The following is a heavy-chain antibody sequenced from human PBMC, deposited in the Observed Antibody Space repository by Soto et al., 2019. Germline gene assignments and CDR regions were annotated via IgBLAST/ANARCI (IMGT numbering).Heavy chain of an antibody. V-gene: IGHV3-30*18. CDR2: TANDGSAQ. CDR1: GFIFTSYD. J-gene: IGHJ4*02. CDR3: AKSTGGSSWYPPDH. Sequence: QVQLVESGGGVVQPGGSLRLSCAASGFIFTSYDMQWVRQSPGEGLEWVATTANDGSAQYYADSVKGRFTISRDNSKNTLFLQMDSLRPEDTGVYYCAKSTGGSSWYPPDHWGQGTLVTVSS. D-gene: IGHD6-13*01.